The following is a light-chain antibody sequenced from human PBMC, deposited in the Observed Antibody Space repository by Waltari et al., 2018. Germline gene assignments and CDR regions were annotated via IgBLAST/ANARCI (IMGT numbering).Light chain of an antibody. CDR3: HQSSSPWT. CDR1: KTIGSC. Sequence: EIVLTQSPDFKSVTPKEKVTITCRASKTIGSCLHWFQQKPDQSPKLLIKYASQSIAGVPSRFSGSRSGTDFTLTINSLEAEDAATYYCHQSSSPWTFGQGTKVEIK. CDR2: YAS. J-gene: IGKJ1*01. V-gene: IGKV6-21*02.